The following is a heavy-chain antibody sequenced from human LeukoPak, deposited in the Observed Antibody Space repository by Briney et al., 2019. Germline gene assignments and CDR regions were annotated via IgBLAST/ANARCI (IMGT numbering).Heavy chain of an antibody. J-gene: IGHJ4*02. CDR2: IYYSGST. CDR1: GGSISSYY. V-gene: IGHV4-59*12. D-gene: IGHD2/OR15-2a*01. CDR3: ARDEYTGPFDY. Sequence: SETLSLTCTVSGGSISSYYWSWIRQPPGKGLEWIGYIYYSGSTNYNPSLKSRVTISVDTSKNQFSLKLSSVTAADTAVYYCARDEYTGPFDYWGQGTLVTVSS.